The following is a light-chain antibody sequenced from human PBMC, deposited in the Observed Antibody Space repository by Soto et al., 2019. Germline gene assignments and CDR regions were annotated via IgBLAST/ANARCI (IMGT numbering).Light chain of an antibody. Sequence: QSVLTQPPSASGSPGQSVTISCTGTSSDVGGYNYVSWYQQHPGKAPKLMIYEVSKRPSGVPDRFSGSKSGNTASLTVSGLQAEDEADYYCSSYAGSNNHVVFGGGNKRTVL. CDR3: SSYAGSNNHVV. CDR1: SSDVGGYNY. CDR2: EVS. J-gene: IGLJ2*01. V-gene: IGLV2-8*01.